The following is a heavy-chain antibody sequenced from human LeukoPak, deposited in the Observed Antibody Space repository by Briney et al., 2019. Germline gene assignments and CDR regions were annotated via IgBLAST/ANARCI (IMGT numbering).Heavy chain of an antibody. J-gene: IGHJ5*02. CDR1: EFTFSNYA. D-gene: IGHD3-3*01. Sequence: GGSLRLSCAASEFTFSNYAMTWVRQAPGKGLEWVSSISGSGGTTYYADSVKGRFTVSRDNSKNTLYLQMNSLRAEDTAVYYCAKSLRFLEWLPLFDPWGQGTLVTVSS. CDR3: AKSLRFLEWLPLFDP. CDR2: ISGSGGTT. V-gene: IGHV3-23*01.